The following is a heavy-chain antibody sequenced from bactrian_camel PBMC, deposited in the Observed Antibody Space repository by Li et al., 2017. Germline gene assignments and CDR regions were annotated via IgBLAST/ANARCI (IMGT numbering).Heavy chain of an antibody. CDR2: ISRSGDKT. D-gene: IGHD4*01. CDR3: ATRGNCCARYYSDYDPLGF. V-gene: IGHV3-1*01. Sequence: VQLVESGGDLVQPGGSLRLSCAASGFRFGDYAMAWVRQAPGKGLEWVSSISRSGDKTYYSDSVKGRVTISRDNAKNVVYLQINALKPEDTAVYYCATRGNCCARYYSDYDPLGFWGQGTQVTVS. CDR1: GFRFGDYA. J-gene: IGHJ6*01.